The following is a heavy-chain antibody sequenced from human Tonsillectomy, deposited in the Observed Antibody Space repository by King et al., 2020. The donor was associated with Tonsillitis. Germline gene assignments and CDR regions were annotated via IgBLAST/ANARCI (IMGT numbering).Heavy chain of an antibody. CDR1: GGSISRGFYY. D-gene: IGHD4-17*01. V-gene: IGHV4-30-4*01. Sequence: VQLQESGPGLVKPSQTLSLTCSVSGGSISRGFYYWTWIRQPPGKGLEWMGYINYNDNAYYNPSLESRVTIAVDTSKNQCSLRLTSVTAADTAVYYCARVSGDYGPPLLDYWGQGTLVTVSS. CDR2: INYNDNA. J-gene: IGHJ4*02. CDR3: ARVSGDYGPPLLDY.